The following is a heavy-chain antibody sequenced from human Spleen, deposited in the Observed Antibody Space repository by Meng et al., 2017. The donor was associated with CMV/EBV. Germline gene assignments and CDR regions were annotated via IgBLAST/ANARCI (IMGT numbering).Heavy chain of an antibody. CDR3: TTRLYYYDTRGYSLFDY. Sequence: FTFSSYAMSWVRQAPGKGLEWVSVIYSGGSSTYYADSVKGRFTISRDNSKNTLYLQMNSLRAEDTAVYYCTTRLYYYDTRGYSLFDYWGQGTLVTVSS. J-gene: IGHJ4*01. CDR2: IYSGGSST. CDR1: FTFSSYA. V-gene: IGHV3-23*03. D-gene: IGHD3-22*01.